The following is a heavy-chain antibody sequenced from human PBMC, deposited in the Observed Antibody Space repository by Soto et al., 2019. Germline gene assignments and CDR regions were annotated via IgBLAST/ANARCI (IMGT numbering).Heavy chain of an antibody. D-gene: IGHD3-10*01. J-gene: IGHJ4*01. V-gene: IGHV3-30*18. CDR1: GFTFSSYG. CDR3: AKDCAGPGSCEDYFDY. Sequence: QVQLVESGGGVVQPGRSLRLSCAASGFTFSSYGMHWVRQAPGKGLEWVASISSVGSNVYYGDSVKGRFTISRDNSKITLYLQMNSLRAEDTAVYYCAKDCAGPGSCEDYFDYCGHGTLVTVSS. CDR2: ISSVGSNV.